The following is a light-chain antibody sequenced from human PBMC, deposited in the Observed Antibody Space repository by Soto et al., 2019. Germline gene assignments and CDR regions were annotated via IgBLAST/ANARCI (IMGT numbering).Light chain of an antibody. J-gene: IGKJ2*01. V-gene: IGKV1-5*01. CDR1: QSISGW. Sequence: DIQMTQSPSTLSSSVGDRVTITCRASQSISGWLAWYQQRPGRAPKLLIFDASTLESGVPSRFIGSESGTEYTLAISSLQPDDSATYYCQQYKNMYTFGQGTKLEI. CDR2: DAS. CDR3: QQYKNMYT.